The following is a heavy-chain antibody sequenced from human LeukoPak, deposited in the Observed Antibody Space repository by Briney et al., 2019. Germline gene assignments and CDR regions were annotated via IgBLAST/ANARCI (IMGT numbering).Heavy chain of an antibody. J-gene: IGHJ6*02. D-gene: IGHD2-2*01. Sequence: PSETLSLTCTVSGGSISSGDYYWSWIRQPPGKGLEWIGYIYYSGSTYYNPSLKSRVTISVDTSKNQFSLKLSSVTAADTAVYYCAREGRQPHYYYGMDVWGQGTTVTVSS. CDR2: IYYSGST. V-gene: IGHV4-30-4*01. CDR1: GGSISSGDYY. CDR3: AREGRQPHYYYGMDV.